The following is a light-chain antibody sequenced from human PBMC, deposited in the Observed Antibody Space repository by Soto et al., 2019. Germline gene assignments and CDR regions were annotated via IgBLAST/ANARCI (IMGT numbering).Light chain of an antibody. CDR3: QQYNNWTPLT. CDR1: QSVSSN. CDR2: GAS. J-gene: IGKJ4*01. V-gene: IGKV3-15*01. Sequence: EIVMTQSPATLSVSPGERATLSCRASQSVSSNLAWYLQKPGQAPSLLIYGASTRATGIPARFSGSGSGTEFTLTISSLQSEDFAVYYCQQYNNWTPLTFGGGTKVEIK.